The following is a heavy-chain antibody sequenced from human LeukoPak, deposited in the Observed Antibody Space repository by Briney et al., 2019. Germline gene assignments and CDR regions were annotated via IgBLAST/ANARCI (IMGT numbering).Heavy chain of an antibody. CDR3: ARVDYYDSSGYHYYFDY. J-gene: IGHJ4*02. D-gene: IGHD3-22*01. Sequence: SETLSLTCTVSGGSISSGGYYWSWIRQYPGKGLEWIGYIYCSGSTYYNPSLKSRVTISVDTSKNQFSLKLSSVTAADTAVYYCARVDYYDSSGYHYYFDYWGQGTLVTVSS. CDR2: IYCSGST. V-gene: IGHV4-31*03. CDR1: GGSISSGGYY.